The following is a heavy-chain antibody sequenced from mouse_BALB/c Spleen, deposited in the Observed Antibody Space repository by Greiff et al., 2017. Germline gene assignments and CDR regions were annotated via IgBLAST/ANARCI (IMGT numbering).Heavy chain of an antibody. CDR3: ARDYYGTPLDY. V-gene: IGHV5-17*02. CDR1: GFTFSSFG. J-gene: IGHJ2*01. D-gene: IGHD1-1*01. CDR2: ISSGSSTI. Sequence: EVKLVESGGGLVQPGGSRKLSCAASGFTFSSFGMHWVRQAPEKGLEWVAYISSGSSTIYYADTVKGRFTISRDNPKNTLFLQMTSLRSEDTAMYYCARDYYGTPLDYWGQGTTLTVSS.